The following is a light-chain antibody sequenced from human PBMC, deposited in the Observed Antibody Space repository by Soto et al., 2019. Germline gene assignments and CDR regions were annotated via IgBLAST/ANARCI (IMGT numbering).Light chain of an antibody. Sequence: SYELTQPLSVSVALGQTARITCGGNNIGSKNVHWYQQKPGQAPVLVIYRDSNRPSGISERFSGSNSGNTATLTISRAQAGDEADYYCQVWDSSVVFGGGTKLTVL. CDR2: RDS. CDR1: NIGSKN. V-gene: IGLV3-9*01. J-gene: IGLJ2*01. CDR3: QVWDSSVV.